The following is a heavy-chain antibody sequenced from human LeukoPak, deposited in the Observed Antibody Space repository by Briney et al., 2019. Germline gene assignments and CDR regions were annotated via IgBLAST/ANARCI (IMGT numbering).Heavy chain of an antibody. CDR1: GYSFTNYY. CDR2: INPCGGST. Sequence: ASVKVSFKASGYSFTNYYLHWVRQAPAQGLEWMGIINPCGGSTTYAQKSQGRVTLTRDTSTSTVYLELSSLNSVDPAVFYCWRGGFTTMVRGVIITLDAFDIWGQVTMVTVSS. J-gene: IGHJ3*02. CDR3: WRGGFTTMVRGVIITLDAFDI. D-gene: IGHD3-10*01. V-gene: IGHV1-46*01.